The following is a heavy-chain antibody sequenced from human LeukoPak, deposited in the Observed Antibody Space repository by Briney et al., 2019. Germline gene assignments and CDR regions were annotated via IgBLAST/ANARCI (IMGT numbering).Heavy chain of an antibody. CDR2: IYYSGST. D-gene: IGHD3-16*01. Sequence: SGTLSLTCTVSGGSISSSSYYWGWIRQPPGKGLEWIGSIYYSGSTYYNPSLKSRVTISVDTSKNQFSLKLSSVTAADTAVYYCARGGSGFDYWGQGTLVTVSS. CDR1: GGSISSSSYY. V-gene: IGHV4-39*01. J-gene: IGHJ4*02. CDR3: ARGGSGFDY.